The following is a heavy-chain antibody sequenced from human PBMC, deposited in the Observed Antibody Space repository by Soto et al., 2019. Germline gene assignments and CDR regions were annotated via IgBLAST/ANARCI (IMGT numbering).Heavy chain of an antibody. V-gene: IGHV3-23*01. D-gene: IGHD1-26*01. Sequence: GGSLRLFCPASGFIFENFGMSWVRQAPGKGLEWISSISGSGFKKYYADSVKGRFTISGDNSKSTVYLELNNLSAEDTAVYHCAKNQGVELVPLATVDWFDPWGQGSVVTVSS. CDR2: ISGSGFKK. J-gene: IGHJ5*02. CDR1: GFIFENFG. CDR3: AKNQGVELVPLATVDWFDP.